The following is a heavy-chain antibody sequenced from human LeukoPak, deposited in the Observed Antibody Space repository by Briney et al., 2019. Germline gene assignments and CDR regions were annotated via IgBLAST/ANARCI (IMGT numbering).Heavy chain of an antibody. J-gene: IGHJ5*02. Sequence: SETLSLTGAVYGGSFSGYYWSWIRQPPGTGLEWIGEINHSGSTNYNPSLKSRVTISVDTSKNQFSLKLSSVTAADTAVYYCASGGSGSYFNWFDPWGQGTLVTVSS. CDR2: INHSGST. CDR3: ASGGSGSYFNWFDP. V-gene: IGHV4-34*01. CDR1: GGSFSGYY. D-gene: IGHD3-10*01.